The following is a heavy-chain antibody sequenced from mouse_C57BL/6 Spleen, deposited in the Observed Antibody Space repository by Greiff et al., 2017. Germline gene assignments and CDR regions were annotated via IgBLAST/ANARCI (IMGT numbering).Heavy chain of an antibody. CDR3: ARGYDYPYFDY. CDR1: GFTFSSYG. V-gene: IGHV5-6*01. CDR2: ISSGGSYT. Sequence: EVQGVESGGDLVKPGGSLKLSCAASGFTFSSYGMSWVRQTPDKRLEWVATISSGGSYTYYPDSVKGRFTISRDNAKNTLYLQMSSLKSEDTAMXYCARGYDYPYFDYWGQGTTLTVSS. J-gene: IGHJ2*01. D-gene: IGHD2-4*01.